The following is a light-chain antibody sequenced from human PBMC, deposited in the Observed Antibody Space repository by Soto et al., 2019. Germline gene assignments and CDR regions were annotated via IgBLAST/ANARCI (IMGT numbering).Light chain of an antibody. Sequence: IQLTQSPSSLSASVGDRVTITCRAGQDIGSALAWYQQRPGKAPKLLLYDASNLEAGVPSRFSCSRSGTDFTLTITSLRPEDFATYYCQQFNGFPLTFGGGTKVQIK. CDR1: QDIGSA. CDR2: DAS. J-gene: IGKJ4*01. CDR3: QQFNGFPLT. V-gene: IGKV1-13*02.